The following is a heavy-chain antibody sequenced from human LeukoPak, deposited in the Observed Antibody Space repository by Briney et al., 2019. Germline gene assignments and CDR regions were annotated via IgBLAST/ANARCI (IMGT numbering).Heavy chain of an antibody. CDR2: IYTSGST. J-gene: IGHJ5*02. D-gene: IGHD5-18*01. CDR1: GGSISNYY. CDR3: ATTPGGYTYGYFDP. V-gene: IGHV4-4*07. Sequence: SETLSLTCTVSGGSISNYYCNWIRQSAGKGLEWIGRIYTSGSTSYNPSLKSRVTMSVDTSKNQFSLKLSSVTAADTAVYYCATTPGGYTYGYFDPWGPGTLVTVSS.